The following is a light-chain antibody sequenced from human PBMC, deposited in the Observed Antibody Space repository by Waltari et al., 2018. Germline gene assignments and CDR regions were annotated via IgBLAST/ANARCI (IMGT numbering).Light chain of an antibody. CDR1: ETVLYSSNNKNY. CDR3: QQYYNSPPK. CDR2: WAS. V-gene: IGKV4-1*01. J-gene: IGKJ3*01. Sequence: GESATRNRKGTETVLYSSNNKNYLAWYQHKPGQPPKLLIYWASTRESGVPDRFSGSGSGTDFTLTISSLQAEDVAVYYCQQYYNSPPKFGPGTKVDIK.